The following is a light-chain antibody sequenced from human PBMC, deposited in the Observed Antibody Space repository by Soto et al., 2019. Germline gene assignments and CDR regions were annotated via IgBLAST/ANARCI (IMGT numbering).Light chain of an antibody. CDR2: EVS. V-gene: IGLV2-14*01. J-gene: IGLJ2*01. Sequence: QSALTQPASVSGSPGQSITISCTGTSSDVGGYHYVSWYQQHPGKAPKLVIYEVSDRPSGVSNRFSGSKSGNTASLTISGLQAEDESDYYCNSYTNTSTLGVFGGGTKVTVL. CDR1: SSDVGGYHY. CDR3: NSYTNTSTLGV.